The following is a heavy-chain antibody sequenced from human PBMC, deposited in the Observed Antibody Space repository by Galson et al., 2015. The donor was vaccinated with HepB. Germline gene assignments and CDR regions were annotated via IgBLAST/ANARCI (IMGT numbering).Heavy chain of an antibody. CDR3: AKVTYSSSWYGVCLDY. V-gene: IGHV3-33*06. J-gene: IGHJ4*02. CDR2: IWYDGSNK. Sequence: SLRLSCAASGFTFSSYGMHWVRQAPGKGLEWVAVIWYDGSNKYYADSVKGRFTISRDNSKNTLYLQMNSLRAEDTAVYYCAKVTYSSSWYGVCLDYWGQGTLVTVSS. D-gene: IGHD6-13*01. CDR1: GFTFSSYG.